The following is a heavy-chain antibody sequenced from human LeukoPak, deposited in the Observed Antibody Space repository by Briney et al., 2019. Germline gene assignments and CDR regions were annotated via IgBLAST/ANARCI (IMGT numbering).Heavy chain of an antibody. D-gene: IGHD1-26*01. V-gene: IGHV3-23*01. CDR3: AKSRLSGSYYANHFDY. Sequence: GGSLRLSCAASGFTFSSYAMSWVRQAPGKGLEWVSAISGSGGSTYYADSVKGRFTISRDNSKNTLYLQMNSLRAEDTAVYYCAKSRLSGSYYANHFDYWGQGTLATVSS. CDR1: GFTFSSYA. CDR2: ISGSGGST. J-gene: IGHJ4*02.